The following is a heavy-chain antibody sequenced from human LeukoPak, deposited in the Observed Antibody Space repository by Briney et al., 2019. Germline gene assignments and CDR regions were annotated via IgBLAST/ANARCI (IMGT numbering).Heavy chain of an antibody. J-gene: IGHJ3*02. CDR3: ARAPVGDAFDI. V-gene: IGHV4-59*12. Sequence: SETLSLTCTVSGGSISSYYWSWIRQPPGKGLEWIGYIYYSGSTNYNPSLKSRVTISVDTSKNQFSLKLSSVTAADTAVYYCARAPVGDAFDIWGQGTMVTVSS. CDR1: GGSISSYY. CDR2: IYYSGST.